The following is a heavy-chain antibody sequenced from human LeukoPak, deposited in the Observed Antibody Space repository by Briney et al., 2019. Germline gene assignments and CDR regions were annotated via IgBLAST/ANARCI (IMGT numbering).Heavy chain of an antibody. V-gene: IGHV3-30*04. CDR1: GFTFSNYA. Sequence: PGGSLRLPCAASGFTFSNYAMHWVRQAPGKGPEWVALISYDGSNKNYADSVKGRFTISRDNSKNTLYLQMNSLRAEDTAVYYCAKDYEPLVGVHRWGDWFDPWGQGTLATVSS. CDR3: AKDYEPLVGVHRWGDWFDP. J-gene: IGHJ5*02. D-gene: IGHD1-26*01. CDR2: ISYDGSNK.